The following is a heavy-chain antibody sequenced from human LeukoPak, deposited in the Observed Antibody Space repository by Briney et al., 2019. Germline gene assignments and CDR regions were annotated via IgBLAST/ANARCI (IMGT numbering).Heavy chain of an antibody. CDR1: GFTFSSFA. CDR2: ISGSGAGT. D-gene: IGHD6-13*01. CDR3: ARAAQQLGWFDP. V-gene: IGHV3-23*01. Sequence: GGSLRLSCAASGFTFSSFAMSWVRQAPGKGLDWVSSISGSGAGTYYADSVKGRFTISRDNAKNTLYLQMNSLRAEDTAVYYCARAAQQLGWFDPWGQGTLVTVSS. J-gene: IGHJ5*02.